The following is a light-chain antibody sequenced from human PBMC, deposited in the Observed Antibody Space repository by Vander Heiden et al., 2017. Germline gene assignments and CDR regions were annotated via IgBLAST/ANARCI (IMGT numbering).Light chain of an antibody. V-gene: IGKV3-15*01. J-gene: IGKJ2*01. CDR2: GAS. CDR3: QQYKDWYT. CDR1: QSVNSN. Sequence: VMPPSPATVSVSPGETAPLSCRASQSVNSNLAWYQQKPGQAPRLLSYGASTRATGIPARCSGSGSGTEFTLTISSLQSEDFEVYFCQQYKDWYTFGQGTKLEIK.